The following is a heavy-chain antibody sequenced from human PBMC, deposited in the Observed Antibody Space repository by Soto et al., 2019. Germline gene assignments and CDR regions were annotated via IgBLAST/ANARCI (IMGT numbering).Heavy chain of an antibody. Sequence: PSETLSLTCAVYGGSFSGYYWSWIRQPPGKGLEWIGEINHSGSTNYNPSLKSRVTISVDTSKNQFSLKLSSVTAADTAVYYCARGPPSYCSSTSCYYANFEYSSSSRRSGFDPWGQGTLVTVSS. CDR2: INHSGST. D-gene: IGHD2-2*01. V-gene: IGHV4-34*01. J-gene: IGHJ5*02. CDR3: ARGPPSYCSSTSCYYANFEYSSSSRRSGFDP. CDR1: GGSFSGYY.